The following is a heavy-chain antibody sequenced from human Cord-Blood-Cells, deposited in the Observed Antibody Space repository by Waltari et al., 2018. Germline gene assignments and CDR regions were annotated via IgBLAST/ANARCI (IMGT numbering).Heavy chain of an antibody. D-gene: IGHD3-9*01. J-gene: IGHJ4*02. CDR2: IYTSGST. Sequence: QVQLQESGPGLVKPSETLSLTCTVSGGSISSYYWTWIRQPAGTGLAWIGRIYTSGSTNYNPSLKSRVTMSVDTSKNQFSLKLSSVTAADTAVYYCARGPTYYDILTGYQYYFDYWGQGTLVTVSS. CDR1: GGSISSYY. CDR3: ARGPTYYDILTGYQYYFDY. V-gene: IGHV4-4*07.